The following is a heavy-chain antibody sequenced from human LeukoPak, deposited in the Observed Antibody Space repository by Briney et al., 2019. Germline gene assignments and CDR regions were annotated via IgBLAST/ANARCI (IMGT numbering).Heavy chain of an antibody. V-gene: IGHV1-46*01. D-gene: IGHD4-17*01. CDR3: ARAEYGGYVVGCDY. Sequence: GASVKVSCKASGYTVTSYYMHWVRQAPGQGLEWMGIIKPSGGSTSYAQKFQGRVTMTRDTSTSTVYMELRSLRTEDTAVYYCARAEYGGYVVGCDYWGQGTLVTVSS. J-gene: IGHJ4*02. CDR2: IKPSGGST. CDR1: GYTVTSYY.